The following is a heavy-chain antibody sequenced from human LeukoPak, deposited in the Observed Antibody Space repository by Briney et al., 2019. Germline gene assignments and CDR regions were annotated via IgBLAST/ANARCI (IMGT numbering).Heavy chain of an antibody. CDR1: GGSISRSPYY. D-gene: IGHD1-26*01. Sequence: PSETLSLTCSVSGGSISRSPYYWGWIRQPPGKGLEWIGTISYSGSTYYNPSLKSRVTISLDTSKNQFSLKLSSVSAEDTALYYCARERLGGSYYRPVEYWGQGTLVTVSS. J-gene: IGHJ4*02. CDR2: ISYSGST. V-gene: IGHV4-39*07. CDR3: ARERLGGSYYRPVEY.